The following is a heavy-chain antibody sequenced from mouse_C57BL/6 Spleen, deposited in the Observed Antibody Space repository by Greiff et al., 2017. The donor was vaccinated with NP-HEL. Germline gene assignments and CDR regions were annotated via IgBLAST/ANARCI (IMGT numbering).Heavy chain of an antibody. V-gene: IGHV1-50*01. CDR1: GYTFTSYW. J-gene: IGHJ2*01. D-gene: IGHD1-2*01. Sequence: QVHVKQPGAELVKPGASVKLSCKASGYTFTSYWMQWVKQRPGQGLEWIGEIDPSDSYTNYNQKFKGKATLTVDTSSSTAYMQLSSLTSEDSAVYYCASTAPYFFDYWGQGTTLTVSS. CDR2: IDPSDSYT. CDR3: ASTAPYFFDY.